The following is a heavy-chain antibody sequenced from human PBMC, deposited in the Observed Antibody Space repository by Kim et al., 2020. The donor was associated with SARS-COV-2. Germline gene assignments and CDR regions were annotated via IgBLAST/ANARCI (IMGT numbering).Heavy chain of an antibody. Sequence: GGSLRLSCATSGFTFSTNAMNWVRQVPGKGLEWVAGIGGDTKTYYADSVNGRFTISRDFSKNTLFLQMSSLRVDDTALYYCAKDIWSFAGNDHWGQGTLVTVSS. CDR3: AKDIWSFAGNDH. V-gene: IGHV3-23*01. CDR2: IGGDTKT. D-gene: IGHD1-26*01. J-gene: IGHJ4*02. CDR1: GFTFSTNA.